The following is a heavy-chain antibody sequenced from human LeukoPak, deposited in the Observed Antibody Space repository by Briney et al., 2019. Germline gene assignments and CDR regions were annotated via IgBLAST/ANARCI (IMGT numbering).Heavy chain of an antibody. CDR1: GFTFINYA. CDR2: ISGPGGST. D-gene: IGHD2-21*01. V-gene: IGHV3-23*01. CDR3: AKDSWSFHDAFDI. Sequence: GGSLRLSCAASGFTFINYAMSWVRQAPGKGLEWVSGISGPGGSTYYADSVRGRFTISRDNSKNTLYLQMNNLRGEDTALYYCAKDSWSFHDAFDIWGQGTMVTVSS. J-gene: IGHJ3*02.